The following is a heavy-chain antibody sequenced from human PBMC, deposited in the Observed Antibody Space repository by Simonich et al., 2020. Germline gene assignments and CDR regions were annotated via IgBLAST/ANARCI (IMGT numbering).Heavy chain of an antibody. V-gene: IGHV3-30*02. Sequence: GEAGVHLGGSLRLPFQAPGFTSRGKASNGSGQPQGKGLGGGAVIWDDGSNKYYADSVKGRFTISRDNSKNTLYLQMNSLRAEDTAMYYCAKDPISYSSSWNWFDPWGQGTLVTVSS. CDR3: AKDPISYSSSWNWFDP. D-gene: IGHD6-13*01. J-gene: IGHJ5*02. CDR1: GFTSRGKA. CDR2: IWDDGSNK.